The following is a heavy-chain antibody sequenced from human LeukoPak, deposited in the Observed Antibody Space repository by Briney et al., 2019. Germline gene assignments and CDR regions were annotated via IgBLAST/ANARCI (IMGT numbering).Heavy chain of an antibody. CDR3: ANHLACGSTSCPSFDY. CDR2: ISDDSNYI. Sequence: GGSLRLSGAASGFTYSDYSMNWVRQAPGKGLEWVSSISDDSNYIYYADSVKGRFTISRDNAKNSLYLQMNSLRAEDTAVYYCANHLACGSTSCPSFDYWGQGTLVTVSS. V-gene: IGHV3-21*01. D-gene: IGHD2-2*01. J-gene: IGHJ4*02. CDR1: GFTYSDYS.